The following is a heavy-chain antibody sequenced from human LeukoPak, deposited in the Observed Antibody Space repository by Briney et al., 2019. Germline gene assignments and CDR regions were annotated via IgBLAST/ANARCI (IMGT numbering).Heavy chain of an antibody. CDR1: GYTFTSYY. Sequence: ASVKVSCKASGYTFTSYYMHWVRQAPGQGLEWMGIINPSGGSTSYAQKFQGRATMTRDTSTSTVYMELSSLRSEDTAVYYCARGAYSSSWYTEPIDYWGQGTLVTVSS. V-gene: IGHV1-46*01. D-gene: IGHD6-13*01. CDR2: INPSGGST. J-gene: IGHJ4*02. CDR3: ARGAYSSSWYTEPIDY.